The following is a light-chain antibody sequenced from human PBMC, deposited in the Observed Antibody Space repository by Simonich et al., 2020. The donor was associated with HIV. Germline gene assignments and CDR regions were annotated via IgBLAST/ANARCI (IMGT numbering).Light chain of an antibody. V-gene: IGKV3-20*01. CDR2: GAS. Sequence: EIVLTQSPGTLSLSPGERATLSCRASQSVSSNYLAWYQQKPGQAPRLLIYGASSRATGIPDRFSGSGSGTDFTLTINRLEPEDFAVYYCQQYDNWPLFFGQGTKLEIK. CDR1: QSVSSNY. CDR3: QQYDNWPLF. J-gene: IGKJ2*01.